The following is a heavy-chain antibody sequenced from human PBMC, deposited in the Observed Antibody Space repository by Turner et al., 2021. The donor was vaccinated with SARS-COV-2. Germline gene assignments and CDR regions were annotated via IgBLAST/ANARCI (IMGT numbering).Heavy chain of an antibody. J-gene: IGHJ6*02. Sequence: EVQLVESGVGLIQPGGSLRLSFAASGFIVSSNYMSWVRQAPGKGLEWVSVSYSGGSTYYEDSVKGRFTSSRDKSKNTLYLQMNSLRAEDTAVYYCARDLMEVGGMDVWGQGTTVTVSS. CDR2: SYSGGST. CDR3: ARDLMEVGGMDV. CDR1: GFIVSSNY. D-gene: IGHD3-3*01. V-gene: IGHV3-53*01.